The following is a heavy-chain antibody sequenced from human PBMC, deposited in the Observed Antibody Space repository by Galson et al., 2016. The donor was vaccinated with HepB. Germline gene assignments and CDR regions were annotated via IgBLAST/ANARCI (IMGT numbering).Heavy chain of an antibody. CDR2: IYPGDSDT. D-gene: IGHD3-16*01. V-gene: IGHV5-51*01. Sequence: QSGAEVKKPGESLKISCKGSGYSFTTHWIGWVRQMPGKGLEWMGIIYPGDSDTRYSPSFQGHVSISADKSLNTAYLQWSSLKASDTAMYCCARLGSRGGYTYWYFDLWGRGTLVTVSS. J-gene: IGHJ2*01. CDR1: GYSFTTHW. CDR3: ARLGSRGGYTYWYFDL.